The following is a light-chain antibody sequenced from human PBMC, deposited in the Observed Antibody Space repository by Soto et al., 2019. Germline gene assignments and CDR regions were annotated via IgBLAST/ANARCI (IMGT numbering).Light chain of an antibody. Sequence: QSALTQPASLSGSPGQSITISCTGTSHDVGGFSFFSWYQQHPGKAPKLIIYEVSNRPSGVSNRFSGSKSCNTASLTISGLQAEDEADYYCHSYTSTSARVFGGGTKVTVL. CDR3: HSYTSTSARV. J-gene: IGLJ3*02. CDR2: EVS. V-gene: IGLV2-14*01. CDR1: SHDVGGFSF.